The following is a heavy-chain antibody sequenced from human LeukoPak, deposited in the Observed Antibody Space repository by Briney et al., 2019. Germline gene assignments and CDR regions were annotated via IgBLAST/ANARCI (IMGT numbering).Heavy chain of an antibody. CDR2: INPTGTTT. V-gene: IGHV1-46*01. CDR1: GYTFINNW. J-gene: IGHJ4*02. Sequence: ASVKVSCKASGYTFINNWMHWVRQAPGQGLEWVGLINPTGTTTIYAQKFQGRVTLTRDMSTSTDYMELRSLKPEDTAVYYCARDRVGATLYFDYWGQGTLVTVSS. D-gene: IGHD1-26*01. CDR3: ARDRVGATLYFDY.